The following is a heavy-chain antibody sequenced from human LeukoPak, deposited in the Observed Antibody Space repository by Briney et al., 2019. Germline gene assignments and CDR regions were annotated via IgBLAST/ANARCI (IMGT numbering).Heavy chain of an antibody. J-gene: IGHJ3*02. Sequence: PSETLSLTCTVSGGSISSYYWSWIRQPPRKGPEWIGTIYYSGSTNYNPSLKSRVTISVDTSKNQFSLELSSVTAADTAVYYCARPAYSGSYYIPFDIWGQGTVVTVSS. CDR2: IYYSGST. V-gene: IGHV4-59*08. CDR3: ARPAYSGSYYIPFDI. D-gene: IGHD1-26*01. CDR1: GGSISSYY.